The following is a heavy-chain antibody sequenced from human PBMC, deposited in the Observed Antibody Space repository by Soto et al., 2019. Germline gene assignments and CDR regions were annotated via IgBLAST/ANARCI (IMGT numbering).Heavy chain of an antibody. D-gene: IGHD6-19*01. CDR3: ASRMIAVAALYY. Sequence: SETLSLTCTVSGASISSTSYYWAWIRQPPGKGLEWIGSIYYSGSTYYNPSLKSRVTISVDTSKNQFSLKLSSVTAADTAVYYCASRMIAVAALYYWGQGTLVTVSS. CDR2: IYYSGST. CDR1: GASISSTSYY. V-gene: IGHV4-39*01. J-gene: IGHJ4*02.